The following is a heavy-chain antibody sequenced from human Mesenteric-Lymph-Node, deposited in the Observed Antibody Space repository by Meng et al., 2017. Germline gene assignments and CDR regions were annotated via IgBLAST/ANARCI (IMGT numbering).Heavy chain of an antibody. V-gene: IGHV3-43D*03. J-gene: IGHJ6*02. Sequence: GGSLRLSCAASGFTFDDYAMHWVRQAPGKGLEWVSLISWDGGSTYYADSVKGRFTISRDNSKNSLYLQMNSLRAEDTALYYCAKDIRPIAISSGYYYYGMDVWGQGTTVTVSS. CDR1: GFTFDDYA. CDR2: ISWDGGST. D-gene: IGHD6-25*01. CDR3: AKDIRPIAISSGYYYYGMDV.